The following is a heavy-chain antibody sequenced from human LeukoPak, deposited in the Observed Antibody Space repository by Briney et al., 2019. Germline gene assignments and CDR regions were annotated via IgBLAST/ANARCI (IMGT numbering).Heavy chain of an antibody. CDR2: ISSSSSYI. J-gene: IGHJ6*03. CDR3: ARDPSIVATLTAYMDV. CDR1: GFTFSSYC. Sequence: PGGSLRLSCAASGFTFSSYCMNWVRQALGKGLEWVSSISSSSSYIYYADSVKGRFTISRDNAKNSLYLQMNSLRAEDTAVYYCARDPSIVATLTAYMDVWGKGTTVTISS. D-gene: IGHD5-12*01. V-gene: IGHV3-21*01.